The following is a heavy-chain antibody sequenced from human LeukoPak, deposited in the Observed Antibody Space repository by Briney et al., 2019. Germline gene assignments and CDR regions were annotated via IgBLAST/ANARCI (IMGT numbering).Heavy chain of an antibody. D-gene: IGHD1-26*01. J-gene: IGHJ6*03. CDR2: IRNDGSNK. CDR3: AKDGVVRARRNYMDV. CDR1: GFTFSSYC. V-gene: IGHV3-30*02. Sequence: GGSLRLSCAASGFTFSSYCMHWVRQAPGKGMEWVAFIRNDGSNKYYAGSVKGRFTISGDNSMNTLDLEMNSLRAEDTAVYYCAKDGVVRARRNYMDVWGKGNAVTVSS.